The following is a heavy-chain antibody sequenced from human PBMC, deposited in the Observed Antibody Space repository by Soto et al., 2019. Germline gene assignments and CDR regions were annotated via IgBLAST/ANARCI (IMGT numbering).Heavy chain of an antibody. Sequence: ASVKVSCKASGYSFTSLHVNWVRQAAGQGLEWIGWMNPHSGDAGYAQKFQGRVTMTRDISLTTAYLELRSLTSEDTAVYFCARGSPGPVDHWGKGTLVTVSS. CDR2: MNPHSGDA. V-gene: IGHV1-8*01. J-gene: IGHJ4*02. CDR3: ARGSPGPVDH. CDR1: GYSFTSLH. D-gene: IGHD3-10*01.